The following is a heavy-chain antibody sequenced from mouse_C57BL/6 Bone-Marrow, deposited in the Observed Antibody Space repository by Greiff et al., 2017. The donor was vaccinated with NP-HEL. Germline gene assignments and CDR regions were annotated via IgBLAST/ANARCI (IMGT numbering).Heavy chain of an antibody. Sequence: EVKLVESGGGLVKPGGSLKLSCAASGFTFSDYGMHWVRQAPEKGLEWVAYISSGSSTIYYADTVKGRFPISRDNAKNTLFLQMTSLRSEDTAMYYCARRHYYGSSPFAYWGQGTLVTVSA. J-gene: IGHJ3*01. CDR1: GFTFSDYG. D-gene: IGHD1-1*01. CDR2: ISSGSSTI. V-gene: IGHV5-17*01. CDR3: ARRHYYGSSPFAY.